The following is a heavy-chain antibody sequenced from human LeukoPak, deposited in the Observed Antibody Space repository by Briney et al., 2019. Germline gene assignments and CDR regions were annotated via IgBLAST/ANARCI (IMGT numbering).Heavy chain of an antibody. V-gene: IGHV3-21*06. Sequence: GGSLRLSCEASGVTFSSYVMSWVRQAPGKGLEWVSSISVSSTDIYYADSVKGRFTISRDNAKNSLYLQMISLRAEDTAIYYCARDSTYYDSSGYDYYYGMDVWGQGTMVTVSS. CDR3: ARDSTYYDSSGYDYYYGMDV. CDR1: GVTFSSYV. CDR2: ISVSSTDI. D-gene: IGHD3-22*01. J-gene: IGHJ6*02.